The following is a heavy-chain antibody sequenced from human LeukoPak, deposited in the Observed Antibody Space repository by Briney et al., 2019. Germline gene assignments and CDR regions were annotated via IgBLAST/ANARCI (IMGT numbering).Heavy chain of an antibody. J-gene: IGHJ4*02. CDR1: GGSISSYY. Sequence: SETLSLTCTVSGGSISSYYWSWIRQPPGKGLEWIGYIYYSGSNNYNPSLKSRVTISVDTSKNQFSLKLSSVTAADTAVYYCARWTWGNFDYWGQGTLVTVSS. V-gene: IGHV4-59*01. CDR2: IYYSGSN. D-gene: IGHD3-16*01. CDR3: ARWTWGNFDY.